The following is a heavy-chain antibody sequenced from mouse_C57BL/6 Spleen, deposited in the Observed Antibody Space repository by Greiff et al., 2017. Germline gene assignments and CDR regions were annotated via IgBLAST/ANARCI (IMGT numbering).Heavy chain of an antibody. CDR1: GYTFTDYY. J-gene: IGHJ2*01. D-gene: IGHD2-4*01. V-gene: IGHV1-26*01. Sequence: EVQLQQSGPELVKPGASVKISCKASGYTFTDYYMHWVKQSHGKSLEWMGKINPTNGGTTYNQKFKGKSTLTVDNSSSTAYMKLRSLTSEDSAVYYWARYDYDQNYYFDYWGQGTTLTVSS. CDR3: ARYDYDQNYYFDY. CDR2: INPTNGGT.